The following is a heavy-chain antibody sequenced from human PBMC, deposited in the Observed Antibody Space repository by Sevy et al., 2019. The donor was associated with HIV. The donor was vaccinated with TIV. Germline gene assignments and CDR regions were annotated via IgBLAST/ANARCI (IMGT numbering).Heavy chain of an antibody. V-gene: IGHV4-39*01. CDR3: ARLDYWSGYPYFDY. CDR2: IYYSGST. D-gene: IGHD3-3*01. CDR1: GGSISSSSYY. J-gene: IGHJ4*02. Sequence: SETLSLTCTVSGGSISSSSYYWGWIRQPPGKGLEWIGSIYYSGSTYYNPSLKSRVTISVDTSKNQFSLKLSSVTAADTAVYYCARLDYWSGYPYFDYWGQRTLVTVSS.